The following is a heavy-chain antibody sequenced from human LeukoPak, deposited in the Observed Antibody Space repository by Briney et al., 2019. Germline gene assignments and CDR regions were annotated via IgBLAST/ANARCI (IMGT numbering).Heavy chain of an antibody. CDR1: GFTFDDYA. J-gene: IGHJ4*02. CDR2: ISWNSGSI. V-gene: IGHV3-9*03. CDR3: AKDYSSSGYYYGYFDY. Sequence: GRSLRLSCAASGFTFDDYAMHWVRQAPGKGLEWVSGISWNSGSIGYADSVKGRFTISRDNAKNSLYLQMHSLRAEDMALYYCAKDYSSSGYYYGYFDYWGQGTLVTVSS. D-gene: IGHD3-22*01.